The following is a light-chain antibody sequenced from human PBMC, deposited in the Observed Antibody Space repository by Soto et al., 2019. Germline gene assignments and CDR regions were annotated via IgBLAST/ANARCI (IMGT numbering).Light chain of an antibody. CDR1: SSDVGSYDH. V-gene: IGLV2-14*01. CDR3: IAYTGSSTSYV. J-gene: IGLJ1*01. CDR2: EVS. Sequence: QSALTQPASVSGSPGQSITISCSGTSSDVGSYDHVAWYQQFPGKTPKLTIYEVSNRPSGVSSRFSGSKSGNTASLTISGLQADDEADYYCIAYTGSSTSYVFGTGTKVTVL.